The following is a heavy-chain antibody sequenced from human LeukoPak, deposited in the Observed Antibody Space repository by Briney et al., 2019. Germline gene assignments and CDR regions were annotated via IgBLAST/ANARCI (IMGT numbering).Heavy chain of an antibody. Sequence: PSETLSLTCTVSGGSISSYYWSWIRRPPGKGLEWIGYIYYSGSTNYNPSLKSRVTISVDTSKNQFSLKLSSVTAADTAVYYCARDALTTARMWHYFDYWGQGTLVTVSS. D-gene: IGHD4-11*01. CDR3: ARDALTTARMWHYFDY. CDR1: GGSISSYY. J-gene: IGHJ4*02. V-gene: IGHV4-59*01. CDR2: IYYSGST.